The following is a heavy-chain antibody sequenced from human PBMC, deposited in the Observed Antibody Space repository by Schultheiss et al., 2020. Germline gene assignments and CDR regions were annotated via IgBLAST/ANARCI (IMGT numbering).Heavy chain of an antibody. CDR2: IDPGDSDT. V-gene: IGHV5-51*01. D-gene: IGHD1-7*01. CDR3: ARQSAITGTTFDY. Sequence: VESLKISCKGSGYSFTSYWIGWVRQMPGKGLEWMGIIDPGDSDTRYSPSFQGQVTISADKSISTAYLQWSSLKASDTAMYYCARQSAITGTTFDYWGQGTLVTVSS. J-gene: IGHJ4*02. CDR1: GYSFTSYW.